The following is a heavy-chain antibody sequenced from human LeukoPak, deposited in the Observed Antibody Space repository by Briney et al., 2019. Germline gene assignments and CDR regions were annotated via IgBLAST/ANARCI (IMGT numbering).Heavy chain of an antibody. CDR2: IYYHENT. CDR1: GGSISSSSDY. Sequence: SETLSLTCTVSGGSISSSSDYWGWIRQAPGKGLEWIGSIYYHENTYYNSSLKSRVTISVDTSKNQFSLKLSSVTAADTAVYYCARARGIAVAGTRDAFDIWGQGTMVTVSS. J-gene: IGHJ3*02. D-gene: IGHD6-19*01. CDR3: ARARGIAVAGTRDAFDI. V-gene: IGHV4-39*01.